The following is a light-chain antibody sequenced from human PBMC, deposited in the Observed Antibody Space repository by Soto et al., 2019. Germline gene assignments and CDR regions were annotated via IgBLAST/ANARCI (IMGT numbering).Light chain of an antibody. CDR3: QSFDNRLSGPYV. J-gene: IGLJ1*01. CDR1: SSNIGAGYD. CDR2: VNS. V-gene: IGLV1-40*01. Sequence: QSVLTQPPSVSGAPGQRVTISCTGSSSNIGAGYDVHWYQQLPGTAPKLLIYVNSNRPSGVPDRFSGSKSGTSASLAITGLQAEDEADYYCQSFDNRLSGPYVFGTGTKVTVL.